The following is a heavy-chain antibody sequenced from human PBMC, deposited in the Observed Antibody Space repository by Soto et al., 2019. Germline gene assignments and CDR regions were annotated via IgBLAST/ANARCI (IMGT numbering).Heavy chain of an antibody. D-gene: IGHD3-22*01. CDR2: ISGDGRT. Sequence: PGGSLSPSFAASGFTFSDYVMAWVRQAPGKGLEWLSAISGDGRTHYESSVTGRFIISRDNFKATLYLQMSNLRAEDTATYYCVRWHTSNFDSLPFTGFDWWGQGTQVTVSS. V-gene: IGHV3-23*01. J-gene: IGHJ4*02. CDR3: VRWHTSNFDSLPFTGFDW. CDR1: GFTFSDYV.